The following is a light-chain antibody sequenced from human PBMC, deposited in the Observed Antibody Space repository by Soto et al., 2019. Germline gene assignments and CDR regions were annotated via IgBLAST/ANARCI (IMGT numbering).Light chain of an antibody. CDR2: EVG. CDR1: SIDVGAYNY. V-gene: IGLV2-14*01. J-gene: IGLJ2*01. CDR3: AAWDDSLSAYVI. Sequence: QSVLTQFASVSGSPGQSITISCTGTSIDVGAYNYVSWYQQHPDKAPKLLIYEVGNRPSGVSFRFSGSKSGNTASLTISGLQAEDEADYYCAAWDDSLSAYVIFGGGTKLTVL.